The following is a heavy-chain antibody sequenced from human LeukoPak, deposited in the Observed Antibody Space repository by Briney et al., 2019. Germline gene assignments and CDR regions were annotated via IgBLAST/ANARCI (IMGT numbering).Heavy chain of an antibody. CDR2: IKSKTDDGTT. Sequence: GGSLRLSCAASGFTFSNAWMSWVRQAPGKGLEWVGRIKSKTDDGTTDYAAPVKGRFTISRDDSKNTLYLQMNSLKTEDTAVYYCTADYGDYLNPLYYYYYYMDVWGKGTTVTISS. V-gene: IGHV3-15*01. CDR3: TADYGDYLNPLYYYYYYMDV. D-gene: IGHD4-17*01. J-gene: IGHJ6*03. CDR1: GFTFSNAW.